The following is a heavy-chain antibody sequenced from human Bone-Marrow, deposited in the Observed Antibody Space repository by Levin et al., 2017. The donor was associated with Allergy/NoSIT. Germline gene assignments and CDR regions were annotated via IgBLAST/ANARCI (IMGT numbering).Heavy chain of an antibody. Sequence: ESLKISCTVSGGSISSYYWSWIRQPPGKGLEWIGYIYYSGSTNYNPSLKSRVTISVDTSKNQFSLKLSSVTAADTAVYYCARIFPGIAVAGTRVYYYYYYMDVWGKGTTVTVSS. V-gene: IGHV4-59*01. J-gene: IGHJ6*03. CDR2: IYYSGST. CDR1: GGSISSYY. D-gene: IGHD6-19*01. CDR3: ARIFPGIAVAGTRVYYYYYYMDV.